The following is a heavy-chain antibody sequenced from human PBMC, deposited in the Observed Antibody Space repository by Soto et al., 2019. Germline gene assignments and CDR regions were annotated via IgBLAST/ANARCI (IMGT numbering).Heavy chain of an antibody. D-gene: IGHD1-26*01. J-gene: IGHJ4*02. V-gene: IGHV3-7*01. CDR3: AKSIVAAGGTRYFDF. Sequence: EEQVGESGGGLVQPGGSLRLSCAVPGFTSSSYWMNWVRQAPGKGLEWVANMNGDGSEKYYVDSVKGRFTISRDYVDSSLHLEMNSLRLEDSAVYYCAKSIVAAGGTRYFDFWGQGILVIVSS. CDR2: MNGDGSEK. CDR1: GFTSSSYW.